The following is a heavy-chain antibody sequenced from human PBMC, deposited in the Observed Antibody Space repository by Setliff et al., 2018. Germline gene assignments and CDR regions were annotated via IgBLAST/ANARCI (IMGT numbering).Heavy chain of an antibody. D-gene: IGHD5-12*01. CDR2: INHSGST. V-gene: IGHV4-34*01. CDR1: GGSFSGYY. Sequence: SETLSLTCAVYGGSFSGYYWSWIRQPPGKGLEWIGEINHSGSTNYNPSLKSRVTISVDTSKNQFSLKLSSVTAADTAVYYCARGGYSRGPPVYYFDYWGQGTPVTVS. CDR3: ARGGYSRGPPVYYFDY. J-gene: IGHJ4*02.